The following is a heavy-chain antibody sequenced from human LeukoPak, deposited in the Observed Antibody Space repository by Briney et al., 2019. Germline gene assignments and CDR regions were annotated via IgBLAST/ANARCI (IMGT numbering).Heavy chain of an antibody. V-gene: IGHV1-18*01. CDR2: ISAYNGNT. J-gene: IGHJ6*02. CDR3: ARDPPYYDFWSGFLESGYYYYGMDV. CDR1: GYTFTSHG. D-gene: IGHD3-3*01. Sequence: ASVKVSYKASGYTFTSHGISWVRQAPGQGLEWMGWISAYNGNTNYAQKLQGRVTMTTDTSTSTAYMELRSLRSDDTAVYYCARDPPYYDFWSGFLESGYYYYGMDVWGQGTTVTVSS.